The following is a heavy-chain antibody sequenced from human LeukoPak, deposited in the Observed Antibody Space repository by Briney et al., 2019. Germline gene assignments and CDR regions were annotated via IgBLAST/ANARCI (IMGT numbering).Heavy chain of an antibody. V-gene: IGHV3-66*02. Sequence: PGGSLRLSCAVSGFTVSSNYLSWVRQAPGKGLEWVSHTHADGSNKYYADSVKGRFTISRDNSKNTLYLQMNSLRAEDTAVYYCARDRGFGDYYYGMDVWGQGTTVTVSS. J-gene: IGHJ6*02. D-gene: IGHD3-10*01. CDR2: THADGSNK. CDR3: ARDRGFGDYYYGMDV. CDR1: GFTVSSNY.